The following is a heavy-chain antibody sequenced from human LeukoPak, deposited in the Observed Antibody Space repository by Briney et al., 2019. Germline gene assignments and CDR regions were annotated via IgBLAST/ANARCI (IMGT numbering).Heavy chain of an antibody. V-gene: IGHV1-3*01. CDR1: GYTFTSYA. CDR2: INAGNGNT. Sequence: ASVKVSCKASGYTFTSYAMHWVRQAPGQRLEWMGWINAGNGNTKYSQKFQGRVTITRDTSASTAYMELSSLRSEDTAVYYCARDGIAAARNWFDPWGQGTLVTVSS. CDR3: ARDGIAAARNWFDP. D-gene: IGHD6-13*01. J-gene: IGHJ5*02.